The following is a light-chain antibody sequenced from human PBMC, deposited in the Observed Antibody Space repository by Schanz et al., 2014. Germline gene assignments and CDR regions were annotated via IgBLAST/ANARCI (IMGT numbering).Light chain of an antibody. CDR1: SSDVGGYNY. CDR2: EGS. V-gene: IGLV2-8*01. CDR3: ISYAGSNILV. J-gene: IGLJ3*02. Sequence: QSALTQPPSASGSPGQSVTISCTGSSSDVGGYNYVSWYRQHPGKAPKLIIYEGSQRPSTVSNRFSGSKSDNTASLTVSGLQAEDEADYFCISYAGSNILVFGGGTKLTVL.